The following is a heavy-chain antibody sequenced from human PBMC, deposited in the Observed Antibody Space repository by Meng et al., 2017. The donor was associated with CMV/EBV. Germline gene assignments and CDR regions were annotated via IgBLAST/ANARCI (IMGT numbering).Heavy chain of an antibody. CDR3: ARVPYGSGSYLGYYGMDV. Sequence: GESLKISCAASGFTFSSHSMNWVRQAPGKGLEWVSSISSSSSYIYYADSVKGRFTISRDNAKNSLYLQMNSLRAEDTAAYYCARVPYGSGSYLGYYGMDVWGQGTTVTVSS. J-gene: IGHJ6*02. D-gene: IGHD3-10*01. V-gene: IGHV3-21*01. CDR2: ISSSSSYI. CDR1: GFTFSSHS.